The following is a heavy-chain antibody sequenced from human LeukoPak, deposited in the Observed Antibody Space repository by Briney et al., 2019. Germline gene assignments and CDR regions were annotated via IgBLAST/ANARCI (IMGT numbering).Heavy chain of an antibody. V-gene: IGHV1-2*02. Sequence: GASVKVSCKASGYTFTGYYIHWVRQAPGQGLEWMGWINPKTGGTNYAQNFQGRVTMTRDTSINTVYMDLSGLRSDDTAVYYCARGDIDFWGQGTLVTVSS. CDR3: ARGDIDF. D-gene: IGHD2-15*01. CDR1: GYTFTGYY. J-gene: IGHJ4*02. CDR2: INPKTGGT.